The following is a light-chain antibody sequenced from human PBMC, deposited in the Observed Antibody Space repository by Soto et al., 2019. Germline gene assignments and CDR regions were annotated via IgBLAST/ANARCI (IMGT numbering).Light chain of an antibody. CDR2: DAS. CDR1: KDISNY. J-gene: IGKJ3*01. CDR3: QQYDNLPPFT. Sequence: DFQMTQSPSSLSASVGDRVTITCQASKDISNYLNWYQQKPGKTPKLLIFDASNLETGVPSSFSGSGSGTDFSFTISSRQPADIATYYCQQYDNLPPFTFGPGTKVDIK. V-gene: IGKV1-33*01.